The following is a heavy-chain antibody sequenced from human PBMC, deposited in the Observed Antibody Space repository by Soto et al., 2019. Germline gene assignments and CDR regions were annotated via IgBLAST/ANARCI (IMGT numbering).Heavy chain of an antibody. V-gene: IGHV3-23*01. CDR1: GFTFSSYA. J-gene: IGHJ4*02. CDR2: ISASGSST. CDR3: AKGMRDFDY. Sequence: EVQLLESGGGLVQPGGSLRLSCAASGFTFSSYAMTWVHQAPGKGLEWVSTISASGSSTYYADSVKGRFTISRDNSKNTLYLQMDSLRAEDTAVYYCAKGMRDFDYWGQGTLVTVSS.